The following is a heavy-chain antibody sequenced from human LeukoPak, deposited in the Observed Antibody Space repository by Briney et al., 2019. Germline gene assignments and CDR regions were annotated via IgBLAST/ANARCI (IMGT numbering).Heavy chain of an antibody. CDR3: AREWGYGYADDY. J-gene: IGHJ4*02. Sequence: GGSLRLSCAASGFTFSSYAMHWVRQAPGKGLEWVAVISYDGSNKYYADSVKGRFTISRDNSKNTLYLQMNSLRAEDTAVYYCAREWGYGYADDYWGQGTLVTVSS. CDR2: ISYDGSNK. CDR1: GFTFSSYA. V-gene: IGHV3-30-3*01. D-gene: IGHD5-18*01.